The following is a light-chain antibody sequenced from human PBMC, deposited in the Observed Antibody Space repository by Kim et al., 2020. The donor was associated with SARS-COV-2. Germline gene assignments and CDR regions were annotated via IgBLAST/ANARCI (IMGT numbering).Light chain of an antibody. Sequence: GESVTISCTGTSSDGGGYNYVSWYQQHPDKAPKLMIYEVSKRPSGVPDRFSGSKSGNTASLTVSGLQAEDEADYYCSSYAGSNNLVFGGGTQLTVL. J-gene: IGLJ3*02. CDR3: SSYAGSNNLV. CDR2: EVS. CDR1: SSDGGGYNY. V-gene: IGLV2-8*01.